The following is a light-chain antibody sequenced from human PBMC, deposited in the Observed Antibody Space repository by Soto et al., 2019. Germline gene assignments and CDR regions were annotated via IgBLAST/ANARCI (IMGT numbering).Light chain of an antibody. CDR3: NSYTSSTTLV. V-gene: IGLV2-14*03. Sequence: QSVLTQPASVSGSPGQSITISCTGTSSDVGGYGYVSWYQQHPGKAPKLMIYDVSSRPSGVSNRFSGSKSGSTASLTISGLQAEDEADYYCNSYTSSTTLVFGGGTKLTVL. CDR2: DVS. CDR1: SSDVGGYGY. J-gene: IGLJ2*01.